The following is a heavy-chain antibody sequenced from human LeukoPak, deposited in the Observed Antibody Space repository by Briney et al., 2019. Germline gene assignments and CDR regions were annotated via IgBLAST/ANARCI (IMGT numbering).Heavy chain of an antibody. CDR1: GGSISSSSYY. CDR3: AREATGNEGFDP. V-gene: IGHV4-39*07. D-gene: IGHD1-14*01. Sequence: SETLSLTCTVSGGSISSSSYYWGWIRQPPGKGLEWIGSIYYSGSTYYNPSLKSRVTISVDTSKNQFSLKLSSVTAADTAVYYCAREATGNEGFDPRGQGTLVTVSS. J-gene: IGHJ5*02. CDR2: IYYSGST.